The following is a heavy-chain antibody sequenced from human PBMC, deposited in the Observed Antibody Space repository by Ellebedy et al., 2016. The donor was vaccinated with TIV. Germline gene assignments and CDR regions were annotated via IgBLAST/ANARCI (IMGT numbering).Heavy chain of an antibody. CDR3: AKEWDY. CDR2: IKQDGSQK. V-gene: IGHV3-7*03. CDR1: GFTFGNYW. Sequence: GGSLRLSCAASGFTFGNYWMSWVRQAPGKGLEWVANIKQDGSQKYYVDSVKGRFTISRDNAKNSLFLQMNSLRAEDTAVYYCAKEWDYWGQGTLLTVSS. J-gene: IGHJ4*02.